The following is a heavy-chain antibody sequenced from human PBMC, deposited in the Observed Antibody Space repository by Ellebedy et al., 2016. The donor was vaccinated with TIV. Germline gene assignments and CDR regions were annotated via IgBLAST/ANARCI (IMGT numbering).Heavy chain of an antibody. Sequence: GESLKISCAASGFTFGNYWMSWVRQAPGKGLEWVANIKQDGAEKYYVESVKGRFTISRDNAKKSLYLQMNSLRAEDTAVYFCVRASSTWYRFDSWGQGALVTVSS. CDR1: GFTFGNYW. V-gene: IGHV3-7*03. CDR2: IKQDGAEK. D-gene: IGHD6-13*01. CDR3: VRASSTWYRFDS. J-gene: IGHJ4*02.